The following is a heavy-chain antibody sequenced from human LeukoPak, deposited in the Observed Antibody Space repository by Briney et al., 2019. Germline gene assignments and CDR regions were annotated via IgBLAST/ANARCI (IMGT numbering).Heavy chain of an antibody. D-gene: IGHD3-22*01. Sequence: ASVKVSCKASGYTFTSYYMHWVRQAPGQGLEWMGIINPSGGSTSYAQKFQGRATMTRDTSTSTVYMELSSLRSEDTAVYYCARDGGMYYYDSSGYPEYDAFDIWGQGTMVTVSS. V-gene: IGHV1-46*01. CDR1: GYTFTSYY. CDR3: ARDGGMYYYDSSGYPEYDAFDI. CDR2: INPSGGST. J-gene: IGHJ3*02.